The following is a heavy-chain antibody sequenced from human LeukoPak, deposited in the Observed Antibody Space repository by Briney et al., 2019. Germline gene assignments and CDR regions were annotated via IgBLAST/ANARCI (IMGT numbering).Heavy chain of an antibody. CDR1: GFTFNAFN. CDR2: ITSGGDYI. CDR3: ARGHYDVLAASYKWTPDY. D-gene: IGHD3-9*01. V-gene: IGHV3-21*01. Sequence: GGSLRLSCAASGFTFNAFNMHWVRQAPGKALEWVSSITSGGDYIYYADSVKGRFTTSRDNARNSLSLQLNSLRVEDTAVYYCARGHYDVLAASYKWTPDYWGQGTLVTVSS. J-gene: IGHJ4*02.